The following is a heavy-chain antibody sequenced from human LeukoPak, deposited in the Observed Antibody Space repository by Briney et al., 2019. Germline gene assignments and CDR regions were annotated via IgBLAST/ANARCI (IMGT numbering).Heavy chain of an antibody. CDR2: INPSGGST. V-gene: IGHV1-46*01. CDR3: ARGPSITMVRGGQWYYYMDV. CDR1: GYTFTCYY. Sequence: ASVKVSCKASGYTFTCYYIHWVRQAPGQGLEWMGLINPSGGSTNYAQKFQGRVTMTRDTSTSTVYMELSSLRSEDTAVYYCARGPSITMVRGGQWYYYMDVWGKGTTVTISS. D-gene: IGHD3-10*01. J-gene: IGHJ6*03.